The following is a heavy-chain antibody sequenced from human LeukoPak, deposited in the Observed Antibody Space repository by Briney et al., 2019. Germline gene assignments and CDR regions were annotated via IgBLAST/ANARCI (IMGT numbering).Heavy chain of an antibody. CDR3: ASRFTARQLVPADYYHMDV. CDR1: GVSFRDYT. J-gene: IGHJ6*03. D-gene: IGHD6-13*01. V-gene: IGHV1-69*05. CDR2: IIPISGTT. Sequence: GASVKVSCKASGVSFRDYTINWVRQAPGQGLEWMGAIIPISGTTNYAQRLQGRVTLTMDDSATMAFMEMSSLRSEDTAVYYCASRFTARQLVPADYYHMDVWGKGTTVFVSS.